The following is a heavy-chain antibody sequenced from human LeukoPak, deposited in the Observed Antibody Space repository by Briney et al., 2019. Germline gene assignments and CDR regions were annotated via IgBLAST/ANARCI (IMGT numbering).Heavy chain of an antibody. J-gene: IGHJ4*02. D-gene: IGHD3-10*01. CDR2: IKQDGSEK. Sequence: GGSLRLSCAASGFTFDDYDMSWVRQAPGKGLEWVANIKQDGSEKYYVDSVKGRFTISRDNAKNSLYLQMNSLRAEDTAVYYCARDLKVRGAGDYWGQGTLVTVSS. V-gene: IGHV3-7*01. CDR1: GFTFDDYD. CDR3: ARDLKVRGAGDY.